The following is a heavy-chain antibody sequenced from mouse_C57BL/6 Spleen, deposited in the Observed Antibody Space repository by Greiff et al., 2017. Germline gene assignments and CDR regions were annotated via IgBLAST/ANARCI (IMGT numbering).Heavy chain of an antibody. J-gene: IGHJ4*01. CDR2: ISSGSSTI. Sequence: EVHLVESGGGLVKPGGSLKLSCAASGFTFSDYGMHWVRQAPEKGLEWVAYISSGSSTIYYADTVKGRFTISRDNAKNTLFLQMTSLRSEDTAMYYCARDTSYYGNYHYAMDYWGQGTSVTVSS. V-gene: IGHV5-17*01. D-gene: IGHD2-10*01. CDR3: ARDTSYYGNYHYAMDY. CDR1: GFTFSDYG.